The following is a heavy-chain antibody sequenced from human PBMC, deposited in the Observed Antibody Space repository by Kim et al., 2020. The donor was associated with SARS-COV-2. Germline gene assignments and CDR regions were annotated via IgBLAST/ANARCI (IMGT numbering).Heavy chain of an antibody. J-gene: IGHJ4*02. V-gene: IGHV3-33*01. D-gene: IGHD3-22*01. CDR3: ARMIDYYDSSGEDY. Sequence: ADTVKGRFTISRDNSKNALYLQMNSLRAEDTAVYYCARMIDYYDSSGEDYWGQGTLVTVSS.